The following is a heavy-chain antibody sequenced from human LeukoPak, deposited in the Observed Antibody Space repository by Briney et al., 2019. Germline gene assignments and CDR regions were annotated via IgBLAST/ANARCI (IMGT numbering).Heavy chain of an antibody. D-gene: IGHD3-3*01. J-gene: IGHJ6*03. CDR1: VGSFIGYY. CDR2: INHSGST. V-gene: IGHV4-34*01. Sequence: PSGTLSLTCAVHVGSFIGYYWSWIRQPPGKGLERIGEINHSGSTNYNPSLKSRLPISVDTSKNQFSLKLSSATAADTAVYYCARGGVASYYYYYMDVCGKGTTVTVSS. CDR3: ARGGVASYYYYYMDV.